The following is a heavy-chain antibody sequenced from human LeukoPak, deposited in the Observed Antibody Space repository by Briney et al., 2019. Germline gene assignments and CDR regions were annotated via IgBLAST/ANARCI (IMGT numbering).Heavy chain of an antibody. CDR1: GGSFRGYY. Sequence: SETLSLTCAVYGGSFRGYYWSWIRQPPGKTLEWIGDISHSGTTNYNPSLKSRVTISVDKSMNQFSLKLTSVTAADTAVYYCARNYDLWGQGTLVTVSS. V-gene: IGHV4-34*01. D-gene: IGHD3-3*01. J-gene: IGHJ4*02. CDR2: ISHSGTT. CDR3: ARNYDL.